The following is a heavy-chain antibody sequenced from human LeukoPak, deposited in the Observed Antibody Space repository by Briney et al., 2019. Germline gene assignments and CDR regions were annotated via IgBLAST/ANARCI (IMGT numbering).Heavy chain of an antibody. Sequence: GGSLRLSCGASGFSFSDYGMNWVRQAPGKGLEWVAVIWYDGSNKYYADSVKGRFTISRDNSKNTLYLQMNSLRAEDTAVYYCARDPVGLYYDSSGYPDYWGQGTLVTVSS. CDR3: ARDPVGLYYDSSGYPDY. J-gene: IGHJ4*02. CDR1: GFSFSDYG. D-gene: IGHD3-22*01. CDR2: IWYDGSNK. V-gene: IGHV3-33*08.